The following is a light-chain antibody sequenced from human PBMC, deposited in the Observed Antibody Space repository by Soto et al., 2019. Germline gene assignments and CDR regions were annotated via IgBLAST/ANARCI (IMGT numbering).Light chain of an antibody. CDR1: SSDVGAYNY. J-gene: IGLJ3*02. Sequence: QSVLTQPASVSGSPGQSITISCTGTSSDVGAYNYVSWYQQHPGKAPQLMIYGVSNRPSGIPNRFSGSKSGNTASLTISGLQAEDEADYYCNSYTTTSTVVFGGGTKVTVL. CDR2: GVS. V-gene: IGLV2-14*01. CDR3: NSYTTTSTVV.